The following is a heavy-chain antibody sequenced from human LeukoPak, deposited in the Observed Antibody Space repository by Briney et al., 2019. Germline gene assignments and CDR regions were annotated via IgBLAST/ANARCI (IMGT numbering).Heavy chain of an antibody. CDR1: GYTFTSYG. CDR3: ARDSEWYYYDSSAQSPDWFDP. Sequence: ASVKVSCKASGYTFTSYGISWVRQAPGQGLEWMGWISAYNGNTNYAQKLQGRVTMTTDTSTSTAYMELRSLRSDDAAVYYCARDSEWYYYDSSAQSPDWFDPWGQGTLVTVSS. D-gene: IGHD3-22*01. CDR2: ISAYNGNT. V-gene: IGHV1-18*01. J-gene: IGHJ5*02.